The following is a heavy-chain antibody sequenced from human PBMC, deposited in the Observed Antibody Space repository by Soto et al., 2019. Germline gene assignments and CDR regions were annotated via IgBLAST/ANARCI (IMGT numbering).Heavy chain of an antibody. CDR2: IIPIFGTA. CDR3: ARGLRQGQGDI. J-gene: IGHJ3*02. D-gene: IGHD2-15*01. V-gene: IGHV1-69*01. Sequence: QVPLVQSGAEVKKPGSSVKDSCKASGGTFSSYAISWVRQAPGQGLEWMGGIIPIFGTANYAQKFQGRVTITADESTSIAYLELSSLRSEDTAVYYRARGLRQGQGDIWGQGTMVTVSS. CDR1: GGTFSSYA.